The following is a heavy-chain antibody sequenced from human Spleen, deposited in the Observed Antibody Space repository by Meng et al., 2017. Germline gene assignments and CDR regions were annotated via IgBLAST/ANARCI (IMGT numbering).Heavy chain of an antibody. CDR2: INAVFGTT. CDR1: GGIFSNYV. D-gene: IGHD2-2*01. V-gene: IGHV1-69*13. Sequence: SVKVSCKALGGIFSNYVIGWVRQAPGQGLEWMGGINAVFGTTNYAQKFQDRVTITSDESTSTVYMELTRLTAEDTAVYFCARKAGNCISTTCYSLDYWGQGTLVTVSS. CDR3: ARKAGNCISTTCYSLDY. J-gene: IGHJ4*02.